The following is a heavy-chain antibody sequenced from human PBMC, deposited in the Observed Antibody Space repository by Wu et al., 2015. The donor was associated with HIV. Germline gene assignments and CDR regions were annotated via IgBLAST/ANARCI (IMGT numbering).Heavy chain of an antibody. CDR1: GYTFTGYY. J-gene: IGHJ4*02. CDR3: ARDNRLYGSGSYYNGFDY. CDR2: INPNSGGT. Sequence: QVQLVQPGAEVKKPGASVKVSCKASGYTFTGYYMHWVRQAPGQGLEWMGWINPNSGGTNYAQKFQGRVTMTRDTSISTAYMELSRLRSDDTAVYYCARDNRLYGSGSYYNGFDYWGQGTLVTVSS. V-gene: IGHV1-2*02. D-gene: IGHD3-10*01.